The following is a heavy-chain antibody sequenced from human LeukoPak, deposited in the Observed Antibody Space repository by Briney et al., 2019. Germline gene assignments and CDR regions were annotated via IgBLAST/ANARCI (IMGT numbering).Heavy chain of an antibody. CDR1: GFTFSGYW. CDR2: IYGGGST. V-gene: IGHV3-53*01. D-gene: IGHD3-10*01. Sequence: GGSLRLSCAASGFTFSGYWMSWVRQAPGKGLEWVSIIYGGGSTYYADSVKGRSTISRDNSKNTLYLQMNSLRAEDTAVYYCAAAGEVSGMDVWGQGTTVTVSS. J-gene: IGHJ6*02. CDR3: AAAGEVSGMDV.